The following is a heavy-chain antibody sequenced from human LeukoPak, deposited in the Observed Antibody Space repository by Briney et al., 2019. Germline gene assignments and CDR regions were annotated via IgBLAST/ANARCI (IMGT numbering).Heavy chain of an antibody. Sequence: GGSLRLSCAASGFTFSAYTMNWVRQGPGQGLKWFSYTSSVMSYADSVKDRFTISRDNAKNSLYLQMNSLRPEDTAAYYCVRDFAYAFDHWGQGTLVTVSP. CDR1: GFTFSAYT. CDR3: VRDFAYAFDH. CDR2: TSSVM. V-gene: IGHV3-48*01. D-gene: IGHD3-16*01. J-gene: IGHJ4*02.